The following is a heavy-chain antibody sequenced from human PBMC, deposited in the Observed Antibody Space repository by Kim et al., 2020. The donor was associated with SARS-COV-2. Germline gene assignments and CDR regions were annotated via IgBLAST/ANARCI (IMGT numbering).Heavy chain of an antibody. Sequence: GGSLRLSCAASGFTFNSYGMHWVRQAPGKGLEWVAAIWNDGSNEYYADSVKGRFSISRDNSKKTMDVQMNSLRAEDTAVYYCARSPLRSSSTSSYYMDVWGKGTTVTVS. D-gene: IGHD2-2*01. CDR1: GFTFNSYG. CDR2: IWNDGSNE. J-gene: IGHJ6*03. CDR3: ARSPLRSSSTSSYYMDV. V-gene: IGHV3-33*01.